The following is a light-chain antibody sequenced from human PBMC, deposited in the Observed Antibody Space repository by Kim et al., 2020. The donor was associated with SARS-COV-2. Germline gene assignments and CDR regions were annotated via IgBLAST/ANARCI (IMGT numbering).Light chain of an antibody. Sequence: VSPGGGATLSCRASQSVGSNLAWYQPKPGQAPRLLIYGASTRATGIPARFSGSGSGTEFTLTISSLQSEDFALYYCQQYNDWPLYTFGQGTKLEIK. CDR2: GAS. V-gene: IGKV3-15*01. CDR1: QSVGSN. J-gene: IGKJ2*01. CDR3: QQYNDWPLYT.